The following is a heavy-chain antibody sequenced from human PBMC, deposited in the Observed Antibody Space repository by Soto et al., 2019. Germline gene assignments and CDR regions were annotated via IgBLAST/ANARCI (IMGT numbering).Heavy chain of an antibody. CDR1: GFTVSSNY. CDR3: AGEQGVHIPRRYFDY. D-gene: IGHD2-21*01. Sequence: WGSLRLSYAASGFTVSSNYMSWVRQAPGKGLEWVSVIYSGGSTYYADSVKGRFTISRDNSKNTLYLQMNSLRAEDTAVFYCAGEQGVHIPRRYFDYWGQGTLDTVSS. CDR2: IYSGGST. J-gene: IGHJ4*02. V-gene: IGHV3-66*01.